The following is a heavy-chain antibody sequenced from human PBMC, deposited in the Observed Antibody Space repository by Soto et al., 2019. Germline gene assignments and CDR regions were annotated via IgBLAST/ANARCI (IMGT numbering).Heavy chain of an antibody. J-gene: IGHJ1*01. CDR1: GGSVSGGVYY. D-gene: IGHD6-19*01. Sequence: QVQLQESGPGLVKPSQTLSLTCTVSGGSVSGGVYYWNWIRQHPEKGLEWIGYIYYSGSTYYNPAXXXRXXISADTSKNQFSLKLSSVTVADTAVYYCARSSVAGAGYFQHWGQGTQVIVSS. CDR3: ARSSVAGAGYFQH. V-gene: IGHV4-31*03. CDR2: IYYSGST.